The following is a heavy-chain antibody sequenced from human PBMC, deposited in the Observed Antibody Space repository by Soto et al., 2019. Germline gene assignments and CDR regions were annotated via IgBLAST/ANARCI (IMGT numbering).Heavy chain of an antibody. J-gene: IGHJ4*02. CDR3: ARELPRFGYCDY. CDR2: ISYDGSNK. D-gene: IGHD3-10*01. CDR1: GFTFSSYA. Sequence: QVQLVESGGGVVQPGRSLRLSCAASGFTFSSYAMHWVRQAPGKGLEWVAVISYDGSNKYYADSVKGRFTISRDNSKNTLYLQMNSLRAEDTAVYYCARELPRFGYCDYWGQGTLVTVSS. V-gene: IGHV3-30-3*01.